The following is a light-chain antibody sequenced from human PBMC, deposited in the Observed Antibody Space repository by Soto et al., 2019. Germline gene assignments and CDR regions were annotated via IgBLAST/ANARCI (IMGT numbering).Light chain of an antibody. CDR1: QSVSSY. J-gene: IGKJ2*01. CDR3: QQRSNWPPAT. V-gene: IGKV3-11*01. Sequence: EIVLTQSPATLSLSPGERATLSCRASQSVSSYLAWYQQKPGQAPRLLIYYASNRATGIPARFSGSGSGTDFNLTISRLEPEDFAVYYCQQRSNWPPATFGQGTKLESK. CDR2: YAS.